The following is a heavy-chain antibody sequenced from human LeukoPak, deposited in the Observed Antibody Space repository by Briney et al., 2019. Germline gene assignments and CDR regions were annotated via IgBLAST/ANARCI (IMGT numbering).Heavy chain of an antibody. CDR2: IYYSGST. J-gene: IGHJ4*02. V-gene: IGHV4-61*01. Sequence: PSETLSLTCTVSGGSVSSGSYYWSWIRQPPGKGLEWIGYIYYSGSTNYNPSLKSQVTISVDTSKNQFSLKLSSVTAADTAVYYCARNHENYYDSSGYYSPFDYWGQGALVTVSS. D-gene: IGHD3-22*01. CDR1: GGSVSSGSYY. CDR3: ARNHENYYDSSGYYSPFDY.